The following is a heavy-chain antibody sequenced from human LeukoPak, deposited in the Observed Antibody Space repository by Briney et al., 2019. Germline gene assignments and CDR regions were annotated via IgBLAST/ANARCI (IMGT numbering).Heavy chain of an antibody. J-gene: IGHJ5*02. Sequence: PGGSLRLSCAASGFTFSSYWMHWVRQAPGKGLVWVSRINSDGSSTSYADSVKGRFTISRDNAKNTLYLQMNSLRAEDTAVYYCARHSRRLRYFDWSGNWFDPWGQGTLVTVSS. CDR1: GFTFSSYW. D-gene: IGHD3-9*01. CDR2: INSDGSST. V-gene: IGHV3-74*01. CDR3: ARHSRRLRYFDWSGNWFDP.